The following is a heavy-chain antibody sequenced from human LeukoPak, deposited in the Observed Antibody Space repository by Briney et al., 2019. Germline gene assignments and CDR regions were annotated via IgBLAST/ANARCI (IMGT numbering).Heavy chain of an antibody. V-gene: IGHV4-34*01. J-gene: IGHJ4*02. D-gene: IGHD6-13*01. Sequence: PSETLSLTCAVYGGSFSGYYWSWIRQPPGKGLEWIGEINHSGSTNYNPSLKSRVTISVDTSKNQFSLKLSSVTAAGTAVYYCARCSSSWYRVFDYWGQGTLVTVSS. CDR1: GGSFSGYY. CDR3: ARCSSSWYRVFDY. CDR2: INHSGST.